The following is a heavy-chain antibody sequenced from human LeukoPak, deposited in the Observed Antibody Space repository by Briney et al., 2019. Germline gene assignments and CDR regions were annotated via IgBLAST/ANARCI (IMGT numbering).Heavy chain of an antibody. CDR1: GFTFSSYA. D-gene: IGHD3-3*01. J-gene: IGHJ3*02. CDR3: AKDRITIFGVVIPGGAFDI. CDR2: ISGSGGST. Sequence: GGSLRLSCAASGFTFSSYAMSWVRQAPGKGLGWVSAISGSGGSTYYADSVKGRFTISRDNSKNTLYLQMNSLRAEDTAVYYCAKDRITIFGVVIPGGAFDIWGQGTMVTVSS. V-gene: IGHV3-23*01.